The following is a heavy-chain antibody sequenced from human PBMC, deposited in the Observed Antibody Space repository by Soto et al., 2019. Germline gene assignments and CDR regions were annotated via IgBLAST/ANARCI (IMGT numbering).Heavy chain of an antibody. Sequence: ASVKVSCKASGYTFTVYYMHWVRQAPGQGLELMWWINPKSGGTMYPQKFQGRVTMTWDTSISTAYMALTRLRSDDTAVYYCARDLAKGGGSAGFDYWGQGTLVTVS. CDR3: ARDLAKGGGSAGFDY. D-gene: IGHD1-26*01. CDR1: GYTFTVYY. V-gene: IGHV1-2*02. J-gene: IGHJ4*02. CDR2: INPKSGGT.